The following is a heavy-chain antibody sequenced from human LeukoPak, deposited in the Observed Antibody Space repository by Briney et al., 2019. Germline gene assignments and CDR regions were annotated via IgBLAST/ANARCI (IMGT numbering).Heavy chain of an antibody. V-gene: IGHV3-13*01. D-gene: IGHD3-3*01. CDR3: ARDSTNQLRFLEWYDRGPIDY. CDR2: IGTAGDT. J-gene: IGHJ4*02. CDR1: GFTFSNHA. Sequence: GGSLRLSCATSGFTFSNHAMHWVRQPTGKGLEWVSAIGTAGDTFYPGSVKGRFTISRENAKNSLSLQMNSLRAEDTAVYYCARDSTNQLRFLEWYDRGPIDYWGQGTLVTVSS.